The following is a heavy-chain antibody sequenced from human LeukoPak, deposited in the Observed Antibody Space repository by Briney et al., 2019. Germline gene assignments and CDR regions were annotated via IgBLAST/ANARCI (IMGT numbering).Heavy chain of an antibody. D-gene: IGHD2-2*01. CDR1: GDSISNYY. CDR3: AREGPAASTFFYYFMDV. Sequence: PSETLSLTCTVSGDSISNYYWTWIRQPAGKGLEWIGRMYTSGATNYNPSLKSRATMSVDTCKNQLSLRLSSVTAADRAVYYCAREGPAASTFFYYFMDVWGKGTTVTVSS. CDR2: MYTSGAT. J-gene: IGHJ6*03. V-gene: IGHV4-4*07.